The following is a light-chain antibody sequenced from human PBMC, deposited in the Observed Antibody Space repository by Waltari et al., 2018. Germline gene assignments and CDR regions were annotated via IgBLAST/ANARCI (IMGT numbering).Light chain of an antibody. CDR3: FSYAGSNSFA. J-gene: IGLJ2*01. V-gene: IGLV2-23*02. Sequence: QSALTQPASVSGSPGQSITVSCIATRNALGSDHFVSWFQQHPGRAPKRMIFDASERPLGVSNRFSGSKSGNTASLTISGLQAEDEADYYCFSYAGSNSFAFGGGTRVTVL. CDR2: DAS. CDR1: RNALGSDHF.